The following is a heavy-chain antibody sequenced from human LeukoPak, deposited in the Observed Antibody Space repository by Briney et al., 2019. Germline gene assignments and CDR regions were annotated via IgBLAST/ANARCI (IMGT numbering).Heavy chain of an antibody. CDR1: GGSIGTYC. CDR3: ARHIGGGIEDMDV. Sequence: PSETLSLTCTVSGGSIGTYCWSWVRQSPGTGLEWIGYIYVTGTRYNPYLQSRVTISVDRSRNQFFLKMTSVTAADTAVYYCARHIGGGIEDMDVWGRGTKVTVSS. D-gene: IGHD3-16*02. J-gene: IGHJ6*03. CDR2: IYVTGT. V-gene: IGHV4-59*08.